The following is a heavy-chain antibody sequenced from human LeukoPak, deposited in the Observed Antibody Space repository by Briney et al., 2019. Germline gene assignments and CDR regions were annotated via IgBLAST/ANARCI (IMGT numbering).Heavy chain of an antibody. V-gene: IGHV1-18*01. CDR3: ARNDYYDSRTNSDY. CDR1: GYTFTSYG. CDR2: ISAYNGNT. J-gene: IGHJ4*02. Sequence: ASVNVSCKASGYTFTSYGISWVRQAPGQGLEWMGWISAYNGNTNYAQKLQGRVTMTTDTSTSTAYMELRSLRSDDTAVYYCARNDYYDSRTNSDYWGQGTLVTVSS. D-gene: IGHD3-22*01.